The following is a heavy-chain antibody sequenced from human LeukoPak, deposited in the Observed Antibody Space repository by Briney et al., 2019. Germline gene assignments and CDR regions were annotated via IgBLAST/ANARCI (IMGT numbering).Heavy chain of an antibody. J-gene: IGHJ4*02. Sequence: SVKVSCKASGGTFSSYAISWVRQAPGQGLEWMGGIIPIFGTANYAQKFQGRVTITADESTSTAYMELSSLRSEDTAVYCCARVPDYYDSSGQDYWGQGTLVTVSS. CDR1: GGTFSSYA. CDR2: IIPIFGTA. CDR3: ARVPDYYDSSGQDY. D-gene: IGHD3-22*01. V-gene: IGHV1-69*13.